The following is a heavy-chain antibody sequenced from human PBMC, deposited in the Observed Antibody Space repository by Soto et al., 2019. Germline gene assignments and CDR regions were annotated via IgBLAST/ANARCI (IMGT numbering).Heavy chain of an antibody. CDR1: GFTFSNYW. J-gene: IGHJ4*02. Sequence: EVQVVESGGGLVQPGGSLRLSCAASGFTFSNYWMHWVRQAPGKGLVWVSRVNTDGSITTYADSVKGRFTISRDNVKNTLYLQMNSLRVEDTAVYYCVGGQIGRGDYWGQGTLVTVSS. CDR3: VGGQIGRGDY. D-gene: IGHD1-26*01. V-gene: IGHV3-74*01. CDR2: VNTDGSIT.